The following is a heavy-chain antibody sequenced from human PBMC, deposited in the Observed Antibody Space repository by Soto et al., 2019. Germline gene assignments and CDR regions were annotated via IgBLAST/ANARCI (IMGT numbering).Heavy chain of an antibody. CDR1: GFTFSSYN. CDR2: ISSSSSNI. J-gene: IGHJ6*02. CDR3: ASTRRDCYNNHYYYYGMDV. D-gene: IGHD2-21*01. V-gene: IGHV3-21*01. Sequence: EVQLVESGGGLVKPGGSLRLSCAASGFTFSSYNMNWVRQAPGKGLEWVSSISSSSSNIYYADSVKGRFTISRDNAKNSLYLQMNSLRAEDTAVYYCASTRRDCYNNHYYYYGMDVWGQGTTVTVSS.